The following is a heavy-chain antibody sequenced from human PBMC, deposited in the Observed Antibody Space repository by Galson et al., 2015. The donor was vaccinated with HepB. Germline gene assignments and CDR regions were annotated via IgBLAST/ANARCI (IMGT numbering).Heavy chain of an antibody. CDR3: ARDNSMGPDSSSWYSWYFDL. V-gene: IGHV3-33*08. Sequence: SLRLSCAASGFTFSSYGMHWVRQAPGKGLEWVAVIWYDGSNKYYADSVKGRFTISRDNSKSTLYLQMNSLRAEDTAVYYCARDNSMGPDSSSWYSWYFDLWGRGALVTVSS. J-gene: IGHJ2*01. CDR2: IWYDGSNK. D-gene: IGHD6-13*01. CDR1: GFTFSSYG.